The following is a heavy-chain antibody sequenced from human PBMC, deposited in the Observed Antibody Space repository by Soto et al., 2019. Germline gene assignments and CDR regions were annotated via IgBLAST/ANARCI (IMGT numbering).Heavy chain of an antibody. D-gene: IGHD3-10*01. CDR2: IYYSGST. V-gene: IGHV4-30-4*01. CDR3: ARDDRGVDYFDY. Sequence: PSETLSLTCAVYGEFVSSGNYYWSWIRQPPGKGLEWIGYIYYSGSTYYNPSLKSRVSISVDTSENQFSLKLSSVTAADTAVYYCARDDRGVDYFDYWGQGTLVTVSS. J-gene: IGHJ4*02. CDR1: GEFVSSGNYY.